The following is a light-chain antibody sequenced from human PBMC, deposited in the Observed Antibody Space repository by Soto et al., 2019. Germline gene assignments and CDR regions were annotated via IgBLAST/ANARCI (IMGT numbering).Light chain of an antibody. CDR1: QSVLYSANNMNY. Sequence: DIVLTQSPDSLAVSLGERATINCKSSQSVLYSANNMNYLAWYQQKPGQPPKLLIYWASTRESGVPDRFSGSGSGTDFTLTINSLQAEDVAIYYCQQDSSSSQTFGQGTKVEIK. CDR3: QQDSSSSQT. V-gene: IGKV4-1*01. CDR2: WAS. J-gene: IGKJ1*01.